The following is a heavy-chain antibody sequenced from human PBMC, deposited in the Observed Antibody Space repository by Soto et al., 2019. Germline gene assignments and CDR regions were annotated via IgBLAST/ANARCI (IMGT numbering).Heavy chain of an antibody. Sequence: QVQLVESGAGVVQPGRSLRLSCAASGFSFSDYGMHWVRQAPGKGLEWVAAIWYDGSHKYHADSVKDRFTISRDNSKNTLYLQMGSLRAEDTAVYYRARGATIERGERDFDYWGQGALVTVSS. CDR2: IWYDGSHK. CDR1: GFSFSDYG. J-gene: IGHJ4*02. D-gene: IGHD4-17*01. CDR3: ARGATIERGERDFDY. V-gene: IGHV3-33*01.